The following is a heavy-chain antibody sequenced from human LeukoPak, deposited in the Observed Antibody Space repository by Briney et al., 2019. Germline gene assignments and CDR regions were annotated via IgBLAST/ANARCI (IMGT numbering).Heavy chain of an antibody. J-gene: IGHJ4*02. CDR2: ISGSGGST. Sequence: GGSLRLSCAASGFTFSSYGMSWVRQAPGKGLEWVSAISGSGGSTYYADSVKGRFTISRDNSKNTLYLQMNSLRAEDTAVYYCAKSTLNMLRGVIDYWGQGTLVTVSS. D-gene: IGHD3-10*01. CDR1: GFTFSSYG. CDR3: AKSTLNMLRGVIDY. V-gene: IGHV3-23*01.